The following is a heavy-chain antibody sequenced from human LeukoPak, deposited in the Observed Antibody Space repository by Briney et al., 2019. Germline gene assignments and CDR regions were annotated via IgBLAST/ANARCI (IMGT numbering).Heavy chain of an antibody. CDR2: IYSGGST. V-gene: IGHV3-53*01. CDR3: ARGGDRQQQLDY. D-gene: IGHD6-13*01. CDR1: GFTVSTNY. Sequence: GGSLRLSCAASGFTVSTNYMSWVRQAPAKGLEWVSVIYSGGSTSYAASVKGRFAISRDNSKNTLYLQMNSRRAEDTAVYYCARGGDRQQQLDYWGQGTLVTVSS. J-gene: IGHJ4*02.